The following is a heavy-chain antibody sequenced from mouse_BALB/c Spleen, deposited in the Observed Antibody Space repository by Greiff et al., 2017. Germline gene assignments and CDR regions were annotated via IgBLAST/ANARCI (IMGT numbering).Heavy chain of an antibody. CDR2: ISSGGSYT. D-gene: IGHD1-2*01. Sequence: EVQVVESGGDLVKPGGSLKLSCAASGFTFSSYGMSWVRQTPDKRLEWVATISSGGSYTYYPDSVKGRFTISRDNAKNTLYLQMSSLRSEDTAMYYCARHEDYYGYGAMDYWGQGTSVTVSS. CDR3: ARHEDYYGYGAMDY. V-gene: IGHV5-6*01. J-gene: IGHJ4*01. CDR1: GFTFSSYG.